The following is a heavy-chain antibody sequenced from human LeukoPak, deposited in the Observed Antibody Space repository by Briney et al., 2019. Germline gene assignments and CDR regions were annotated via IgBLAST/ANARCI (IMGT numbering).Heavy chain of an antibody. V-gene: IGHV2-5*02. CDR3: AHRRSYGDYDY. J-gene: IGHJ4*02. D-gene: IGHD4-17*01. CDR1: GFSFSTSEVA. Sequence: SGPALVKPTQTLTLTCTFSGFSFSTSEVAVGWIRQPPGKALEWLALIFWDDDDRYSPSLKNRLTITKDTSKNQVVLTMTSMDPLDTATYYCAHRRSYGDYDYWGQGTLVTVSS. CDR2: IFWDDDD.